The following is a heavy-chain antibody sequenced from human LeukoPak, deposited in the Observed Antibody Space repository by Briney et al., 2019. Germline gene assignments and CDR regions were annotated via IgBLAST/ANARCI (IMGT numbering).Heavy chain of an antibody. J-gene: IGHJ5*02. Sequence: GASVKVSCKASGGTFSSYAISWVRQAPGQGLEWMGGIIPIFGTANYAQKFQGRVTITADESTSTAYMELSSLRSEDTAVYYCASGQGDCGGDCYPPYNWFDPWGQGTLVTVSS. CDR1: GGTFSSYA. V-gene: IGHV1-69*13. CDR2: IIPIFGTA. D-gene: IGHD2-21*02. CDR3: ASGQGDCGGDCYPPYNWFDP.